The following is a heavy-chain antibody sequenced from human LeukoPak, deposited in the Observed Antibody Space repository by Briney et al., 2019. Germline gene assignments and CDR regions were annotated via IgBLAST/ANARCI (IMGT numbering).Heavy chain of an antibody. CDR1: GYTFTNYG. CDR2: ISAYNGNT. V-gene: IGHV1-18*01. CDR3: ARWGRNFDDWFDP. Sequence: ASVKVPCKASGYTFTNYGVIWVRQAPGQGLEWMGWISAYNGNTNYARTLQGRVTMTTDTSTTTAYMELRSLNSDDTAVYYCARWGRNFDDWFDPWGQGTLVTVSS. D-gene: IGHD3-9*01. J-gene: IGHJ5*02.